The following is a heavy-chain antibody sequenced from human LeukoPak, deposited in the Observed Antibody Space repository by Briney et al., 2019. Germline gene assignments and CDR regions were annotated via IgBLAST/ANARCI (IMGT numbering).Heavy chain of an antibody. D-gene: IGHD4-17*01. CDR2: MNPNSGNT. J-gene: IGHJ6*02. CDR1: GYTFTSYD. CDR3: ARELADYGDYGPYYYYGMDV. Sequence: ASVKVSCKASGYTFTSYDINWVRQATGQGLEWMGWMNPNSGNTGYAQKFQGRVTMTRNTSISTAYMELSSLRSEDTAVYYCARELADYGDYGPYYYYGMDVWGQGTTVTVSS. V-gene: IGHV1-8*01.